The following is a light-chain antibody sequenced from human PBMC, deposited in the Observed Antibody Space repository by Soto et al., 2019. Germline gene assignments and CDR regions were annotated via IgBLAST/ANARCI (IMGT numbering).Light chain of an antibody. Sequence: QSALTQPRSVSGSPGQSVTISCTGTSSDVGGYNYVSWYQQHPGKAPKLMIYDVSKGPSGVPDCFSGSKSGNTASLTISGLQAEDEADYYCCSYAGTYTWVFGGGTKLTVL. V-gene: IGLV2-11*01. CDR2: DVS. CDR3: CSYAGTYTWV. CDR1: SSDVGGYNY. J-gene: IGLJ3*02.